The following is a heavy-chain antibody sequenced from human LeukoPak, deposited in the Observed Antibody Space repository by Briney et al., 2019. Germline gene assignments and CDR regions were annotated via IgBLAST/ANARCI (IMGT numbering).Heavy chain of an antibody. V-gene: IGHV4-59*01. D-gene: IGHD3-3*01. J-gene: IGHJ4*02. CDR2: IYYSGST. CDR1: GGSISSYY. Sequence: PSETLSLTCTVSGGSISSYYWSWIRQPPGKGLEWIGYIYYSGSTNYNPSLRSRVTISVDTSKNQFSLKLSSVTAADTAVYYCASSQRITIFGVVNTAFNYWGQGTLVTVSS. CDR3: ASSQRITIFGVVNTAFNY.